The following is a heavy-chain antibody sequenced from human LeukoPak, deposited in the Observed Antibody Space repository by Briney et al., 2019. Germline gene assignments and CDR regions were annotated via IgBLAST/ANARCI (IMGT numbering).Heavy chain of an antibody. CDR1: GGSISTSNYY. V-gene: IGHV4-39*07. CDR3: ARHVVVVAATLAVRHAFDI. D-gene: IGHD2-15*01. CDR2: IYYSGST. J-gene: IGHJ3*02. Sequence: SETLSLTCTVSGGSISTSNYYWGWIRQPPGKGLEWIGSIYYSGSTHYNPSLKSRVTISVDTSKNQFSLKLSSVTAADTAVYYCARHVVVVAATLAVRHAFDIWGQGTMVTVSS.